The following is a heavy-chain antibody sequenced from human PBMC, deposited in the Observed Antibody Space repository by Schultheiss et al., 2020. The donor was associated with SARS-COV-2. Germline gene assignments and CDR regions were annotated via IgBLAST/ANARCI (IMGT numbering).Heavy chain of an antibody. CDR3: AKDRKSYYYGAEFLSRFDP. D-gene: IGHD3-10*01. CDR1: EFSSNY. V-gene: IGHV3-30*18. CDR2: ISYDGSNK. J-gene: IGHJ5*02. Sequence: GESLKISCAASEFSSNYMNWVRQAPGKGLEWVAVISYDGSNKYYADSVKGRFTISRDNSKNTLYLQMNSLRAEDKAVYYCAKDRKSYYYGAEFLSRFDPWGQGTLVTVSS.